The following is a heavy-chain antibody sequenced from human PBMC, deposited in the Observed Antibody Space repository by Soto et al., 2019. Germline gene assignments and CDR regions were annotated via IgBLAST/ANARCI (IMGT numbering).Heavy chain of an antibody. CDR1: GFTFSSYA. V-gene: IGHV3-30-3*01. D-gene: IGHD3-16*01. J-gene: IGHJ3*02. Sequence: QVQLVESGGGVVQPGRSLRLSCAASGFTFSSYAMHWVRQAPGKGLEWVAVISYDGSNKYYADSVKGRFTISRDNSKNTLYLQMNSLRAEDTAVYYCARDLSIGGNAFDIWDQGTMVTVSS. CDR2: ISYDGSNK. CDR3: ARDLSIGGNAFDI.